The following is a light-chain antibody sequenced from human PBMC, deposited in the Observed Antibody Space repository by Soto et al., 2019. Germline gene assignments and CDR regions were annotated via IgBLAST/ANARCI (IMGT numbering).Light chain of an antibody. V-gene: IGKV3-11*01. CDR2: DAS. CDR3: QQRSSWPLT. CDR1: QSVSSS. Sequence: EIVLTQSPATLSLSPGETATLSCRASQSVSSSLAWYKQKPGQTPRLLIYDASNRATGIPARFSGSGSGTDFTLTVSSLEPEDFAVYYCQQRSSWPLTFGGGTKVEIK. J-gene: IGKJ4*01.